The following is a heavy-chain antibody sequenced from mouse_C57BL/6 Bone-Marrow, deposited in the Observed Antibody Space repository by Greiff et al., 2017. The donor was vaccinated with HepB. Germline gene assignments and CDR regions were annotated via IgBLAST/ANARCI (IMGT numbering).Heavy chain of an antibody. CDR2: IYPRRGNT. CDR3: ARERMVTTGFDY. V-gene: IGHV1-81*01. J-gene: IGHJ2*01. D-gene: IGHD2-2*01. Sequence: VQLQQSGAELARPGASVKLSCKASGYTFTSYGISWVKQRTGQGLEWIGEIYPRRGNTYYNEKFKGKATLTADKSSSTAYMELRSLTSEDSAVYFCARERMVTTGFDYWGQGTTLTVSS. CDR1: GYTFTSYG.